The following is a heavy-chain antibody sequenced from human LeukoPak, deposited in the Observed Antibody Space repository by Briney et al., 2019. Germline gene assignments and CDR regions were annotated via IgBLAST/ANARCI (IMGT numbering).Heavy chain of an antibody. J-gene: IGHJ3*02. CDR1: GGTFSSYA. D-gene: IGHD2-2*01. CDR2: IIPIFGTA. V-gene: IGHV1-69*01. Sequence: GASVRVSCKASGGTFSSYAISWVRQAPGQGLEWMGGIIPIFGTANYAQKFQGRVTITADESTSTAYVELSSLRSEDTAVYYCAYLPDIVVVPAAMGKLIDAFDIWGQGTMVTVSS. CDR3: AYLPDIVVVPAAMGKLIDAFDI.